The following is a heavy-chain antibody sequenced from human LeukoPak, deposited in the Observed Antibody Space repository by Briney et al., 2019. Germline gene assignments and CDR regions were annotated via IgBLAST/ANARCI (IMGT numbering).Heavy chain of an antibody. CDR2: ISGSGGST. D-gene: IGHD2-15*01. CDR1: GFTFSSYG. V-gene: IGHV3-23*01. Sequence: GGSLRLSCAASGFTFSSYGMTWVRQAPGKGLEWVSGISGSGGSTYYEDSVKGRFTISRDNSKNTLYLQMNSLRAEDTAVYYCAKNSGGTCYSHLDFWGQGTLVTVSS. J-gene: IGHJ4*02. CDR3: AKNSGGTCYSHLDF.